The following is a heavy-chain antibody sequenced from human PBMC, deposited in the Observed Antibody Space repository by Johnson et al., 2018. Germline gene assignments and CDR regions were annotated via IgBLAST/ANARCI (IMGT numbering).Heavy chain of an antibody. Sequence: VQLVESGGGLVQPGGSLRLSCVASGFTFSNYDMPWVRQGTGKGLEWVSTIGTTVDTYYPGSVKGRFTISRENAKNSCYLHMNSLRAGDTGLYYCARAGDGDYTDAFDIWGQGTMVTVSS. D-gene: IGHD4-17*01. CDR1: GFTFSNYD. CDR2: IGTTVDT. V-gene: IGHV3-13*01. J-gene: IGHJ3*02. CDR3: ARAGDGDYTDAFDI.